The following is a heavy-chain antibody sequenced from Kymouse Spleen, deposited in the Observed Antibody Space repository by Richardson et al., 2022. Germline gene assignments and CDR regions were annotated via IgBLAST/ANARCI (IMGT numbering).Heavy chain of an antibody. CDR1: GFTFSSYG. CDR2: ISYDGSNK. V-gene: IGHV3-30*18. Sequence: QVQLVESGGGVVQPGRSLRLSCAASGFTFSSYGMHWVRQAPGKGLEWVAVISYDGSNKYYADSVKGRFTISRDNSKNTLYLQMNSLRAEDTAVYYCAKDRSHWNYYYYYGMDVWGQGTTVTVSS. J-gene: IGHJ6*02. CDR3: AKDRSHWNYYYYYGMDV. D-gene: IGHD1-1*01,IGHD1-20*01,IGHD1-7*01.